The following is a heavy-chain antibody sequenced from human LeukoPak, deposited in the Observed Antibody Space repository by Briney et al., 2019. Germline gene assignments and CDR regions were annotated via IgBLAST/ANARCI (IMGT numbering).Heavy chain of an antibody. CDR3: ARDRAVAAAGSDTGYYGMDV. J-gene: IGHJ6*02. CDR2: IWYDGSNK. D-gene: IGHD6-13*01. CDR1: GFTFSSYC. V-gene: IGHV3-33*01. Sequence: PGRSLRLSCAASGFTFSSYCMHWVRQAPGKGLEWVAAIWYDGSNKYYADSVKGRFTISRDNSKNTLYLQMDSLRAEDTAVYYCARDRAVAAAGSDTGYYGMDVWGQGTTVTVSS.